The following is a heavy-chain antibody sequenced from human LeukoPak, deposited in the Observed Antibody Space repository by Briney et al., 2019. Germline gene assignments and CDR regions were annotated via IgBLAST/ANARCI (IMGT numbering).Heavy chain of an antibody. V-gene: IGHV5-10-1*01. CDR3: ARHTSPSIAAGDY. CDR2: IDPSDSYT. CDR1: GYSFTSYW. J-gene: IGHJ4*02. D-gene: IGHD6-13*01. Sequence: GESLRIPFKGSGYSFTSYWTSWVRQMPGKGLEWMGRIDPSDSYTNYSPSFQGHVTISADKPISTAYLQWSSLKASDTAMYYCARHTSPSIAAGDYWGQGTLVTVSS.